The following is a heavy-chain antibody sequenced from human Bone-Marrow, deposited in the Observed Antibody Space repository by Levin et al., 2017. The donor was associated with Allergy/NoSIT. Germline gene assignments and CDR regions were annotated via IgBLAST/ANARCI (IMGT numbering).Heavy chain of an antibody. Sequence: GESLKISCAASGFTFKDYFMTWIRQAPGKGLEWISYISGSGTYTTYADSVKGRFTFSRDTAKQLLYLQMNSLRAEDTAVYYCARVGIEVPGHDYWGQGTLVTVSS. J-gene: IGHJ4*02. D-gene: IGHD6-19*01. CDR2: ISGSGTYT. CDR1: GFTFKDYF. CDR3: ARVGIEVPGHDY. V-gene: IGHV3-11*05.